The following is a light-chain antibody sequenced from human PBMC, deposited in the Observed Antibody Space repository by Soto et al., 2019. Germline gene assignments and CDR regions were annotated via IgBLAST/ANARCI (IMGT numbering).Light chain of an antibody. CDR2: VAS. CDR1: QNIGRF. CDR3: QQANSFLPIT. Sequence: DIQMTQSPSSLSASVGDRVTITCRASQNIGRFLNWHQQKPGKAPNVLINVASTLRSGVPSRFSGSGSGTDFNLTINSLQPEDFATYYCQQANSFLPITFGQGTRLEIK. J-gene: IGKJ5*01. V-gene: IGKV1-39*01.